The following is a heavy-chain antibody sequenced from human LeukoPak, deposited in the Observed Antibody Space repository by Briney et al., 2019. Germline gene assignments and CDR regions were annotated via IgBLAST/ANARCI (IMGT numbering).Heavy chain of an antibody. D-gene: IGHD3-22*01. Sequence: GASVKVSCKASGYTFTNYGISWVRQAPGQGLEWMGWISAYNGNTNYAQKLQGRVTMTTDTSTSTAYMELRSLRSDDTAVYYCAAEYYYDSSGYSGNDAFDIWGQGAMVTVSS. V-gene: IGHV1-18*01. CDR3: AAEYYYDSSGYSGNDAFDI. CDR1: GYTFTNYG. CDR2: ISAYNGNT. J-gene: IGHJ3*02.